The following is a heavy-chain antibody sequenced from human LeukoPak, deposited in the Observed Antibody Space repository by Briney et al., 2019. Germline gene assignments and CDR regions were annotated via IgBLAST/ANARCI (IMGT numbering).Heavy chain of an antibody. V-gene: IGHV4-30-2*01. Sequence: SQTLSLTCAVSGGSISSGGYSWSWIRQPPGKGLEWIGYIYHSGSTNYNPSLKSRVTISVDTSKNQFSLKLSSVTAADTAVYYCARVRPYYDFWSGYYRKLDYYYGMDVWGQGTTVTVSS. D-gene: IGHD3-3*01. CDR1: GGSISSGGYS. CDR3: ARVRPYYDFWSGYYRKLDYYYGMDV. CDR2: IYHSGST. J-gene: IGHJ6*02.